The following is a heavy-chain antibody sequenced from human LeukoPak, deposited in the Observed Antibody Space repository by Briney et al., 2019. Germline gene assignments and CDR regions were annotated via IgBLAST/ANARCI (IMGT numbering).Heavy chain of an antibody. D-gene: IGHD3-22*01. CDR2: IRYDGSNK. V-gene: IGHV3-30*02. CDR3: AKHPSGGYDSSGYYYFDY. Sequence: PGGSLRLSCAASGFTFSSYGMHWVRQAPGKGLEWVAFIRYDGSNKYYADSVKGRFTISRDNSKNTLYLQMSSLRAEDTAVYYCAKHPSGGYDSSGYYYFDYWGQGTLVTVSS. CDR1: GFTFSSYG. J-gene: IGHJ4*02.